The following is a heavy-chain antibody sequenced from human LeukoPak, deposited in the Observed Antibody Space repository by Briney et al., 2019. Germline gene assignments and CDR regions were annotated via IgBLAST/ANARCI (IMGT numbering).Heavy chain of an antibody. J-gene: IGHJ4*02. Sequence: SVKVSCKASGGTLSSHAISWVRQAPGQGLEWMGGIIPISYAANYAQRYQGRFTITADMSTSTVYMELSSLRSEDTAVYYCARTRGSHISMAYLDYWGQGTLVTVSS. V-gene: IGHV1-69*06. CDR2: IIPISYAA. CDR3: ARTRGSHISMAYLDY. D-gene: IGHD2/OR15-2a*01. CDR1: GGTLSSHA.